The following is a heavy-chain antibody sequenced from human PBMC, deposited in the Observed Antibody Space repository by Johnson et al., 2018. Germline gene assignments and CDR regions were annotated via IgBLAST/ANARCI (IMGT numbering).Heavy chain of an antibody. V-gene: IGHV3-11*06. J-gene: IGHJ6*02. Sequence: QVQLVESGGGLVKPGGSLRLSCAASGFTFSDYYMSWIRPAPGKGLEWVSYISSSSSYIYYADSGKGRFTIPRDNAKNSLYLQMNSLRAEDTAVYYCASGYSYGYDYYYGMDVWGQGTTVTVSS. CDR2: ISSSSSYI. CDR3: ASGYSYGYDYYYGMDV. CDR1: GFTFSDYY. D-gene: IGHD5-18*01.